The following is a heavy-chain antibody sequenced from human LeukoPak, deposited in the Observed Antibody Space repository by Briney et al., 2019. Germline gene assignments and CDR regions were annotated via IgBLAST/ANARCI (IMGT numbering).Heavy chain of an antibody. CDR3: AREVKGYYDSSGYPRGAFDI. CDR1: GFTFSDYY. J-gene: IGHJ3*02. V-gene: IGHV3-11*04. D-gene: IGHD3-22*01. Sequence: GGSLRLSCAASGFTFSDYYMNWIRQAPGKGLEWVSYISNSGTTIYYADSVKGRFTISRENAKNSLYLQMNSLRAGDTAVYYCAREVKGYYDSSGYPRGAFDIWGQGTMVTVSS. CDR2: ISNSGTTI.